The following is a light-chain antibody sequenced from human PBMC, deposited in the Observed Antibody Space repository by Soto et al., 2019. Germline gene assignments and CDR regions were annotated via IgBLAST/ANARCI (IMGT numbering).Light chain of an antibody. Sequence: QSALTQPASVSGSPGQSITISCTGTSSDVGGYNYVSWYQQHPGKAPKLMIYEVSNRPSGVSNRFSGSKSGNTASLTISGLQAEDKADYYCSSYTSSSTLNVVFGGGTKLTVL. CDR1: SSDVGGYNY. CDR2: EVS. CDR3: SSYTSSSTLNVV. V-gene: IGLV2-14*01. J-gene: IGLJ2*01.